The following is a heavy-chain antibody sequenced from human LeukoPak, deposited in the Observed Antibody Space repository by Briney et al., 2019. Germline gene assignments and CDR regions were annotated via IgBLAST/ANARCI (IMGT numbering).Heavy chain of an antibody. J-gene: IGHJ4*02. CDR1: GFPFSSYW. V-gene: IGHV3-7*05. CDR3: ARSRGIDY. CDR2: IKQDGSEK. Sequence: PGGSLRLSCAASGFPFSSYWMTWVRQAPGKGLTWVANIKQDGSEKYYVDSVKGRFTISRDNAKNSLYLQMNSLRAEDTAVYYCARSRGIDYWGQGTLVTVSS.